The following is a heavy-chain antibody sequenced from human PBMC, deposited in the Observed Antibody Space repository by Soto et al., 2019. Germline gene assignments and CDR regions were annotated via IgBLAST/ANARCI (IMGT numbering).Heavy chain of an antibody. CDR1: GFTFSSYV. V-gene: IGHV3-33*01. CDR2: IWYDGSNK. D-gene: IGHD2-21*02. J-gene: IGHJ4*01. Sequence: QVKLVESGGGVVQPGRSLRLSCAASGFTFSSYVTHWVRQAPGKGLEWVALIWYDGSNKYYADSVKGRFTISRDNSKNGVYLQMNSLRAEDTAVYYCARDLGGDSLDYWGQGTLVTVSS. CDR3: ARDLGGDSLDY.